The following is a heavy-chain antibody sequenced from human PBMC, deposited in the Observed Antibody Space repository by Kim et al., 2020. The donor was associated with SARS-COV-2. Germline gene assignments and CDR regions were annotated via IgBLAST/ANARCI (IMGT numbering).Heavy chain of an antibody. Sequence: GGSLRLSFAASGFTFSSYWMSWVRQAPGKGLEWVANIKQDGSAKYYVDSVKGRFTISRDNAKNSLYLQMNSLRAEDTVVYYCARGGVLSYYYGMDVWGQGTTVTVS. D-gene: IGHD3-16*01. V-gene: IGHV3-7*03. CDR1: GFTFSSYW. CDR3: ARGGVLSYYYGMDV. CDR2: IKQDGSAK. J-gene: IGHJ6*02.